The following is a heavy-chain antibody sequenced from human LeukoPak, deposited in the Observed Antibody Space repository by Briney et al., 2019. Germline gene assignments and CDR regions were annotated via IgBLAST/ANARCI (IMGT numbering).Heavy chain of an antibody. D-gene: IGHD3-10*01. CDR2: INPNSGGT. Sequence: ASVKVSCKASGYTFTGYYMHWVRQAPGQGLEWMGWINPNSGGTNYAQKFQGRVTMTRDTSISTAYMELSRLRSDDTAVYYCARGVSFGELYYYYMDVWGKGTTVTVSS. CDR3: ARGVSFGELYYYYMDV. V-gene: IGHV1-2*02. CDR1: GYTFTGYY. J-gene: IGHJ6*03.